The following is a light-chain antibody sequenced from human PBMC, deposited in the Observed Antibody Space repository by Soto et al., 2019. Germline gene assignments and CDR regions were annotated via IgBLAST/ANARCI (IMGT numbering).Light chain of an antibody. V-gene: IGKV3-15*01. J-gene: IGKJ4*01. CDR3: QQYHNWVT. Sequence: EIVMTQSPATLSVSPGERATLSCRASQSVSDKSAWYQQKPGQAPRLLIFGASTRATGIPARFSGSGSGTEFTLTISSLQSEDFAAYYCQQYHNWVTFGGGTKVDIK. CDR2: GAS. CDR1: QSVSDK.